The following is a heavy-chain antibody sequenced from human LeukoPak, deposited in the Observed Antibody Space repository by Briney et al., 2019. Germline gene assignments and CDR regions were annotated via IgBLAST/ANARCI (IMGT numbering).Heavy chain of an antibody. CDR2: ISYDGSNK. J-gene: IGHJ4*02. CDR3: AKGGFVLMVYATNDFDY. V-gene: IGHV3-30*18. CDR1: GFTFSSYG. Sequence: GGSLRLSCAASGFTFSSYGMHWVRQAPGKGLEWVAVISYDGSNKYYADFVKGRFTISRDNSKNTLYLQMNSLRAEDTAVYYCAKGGFVLMVYATNDFDYWGQGTLVTVSS. D-gene: IGHD2-8*01.